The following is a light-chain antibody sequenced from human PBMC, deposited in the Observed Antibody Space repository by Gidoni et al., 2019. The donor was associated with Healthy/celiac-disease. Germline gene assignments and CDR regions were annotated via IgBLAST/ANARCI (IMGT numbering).Light chain of an antibody. CDR2: AAS. Sequence: DIQMTQSPSSLSASVGDRVTITCLASQSISSYLNWYQQKPGKAPKLLIYAASSLQSGVPSRFSVSGSGTDFTLTISSLQPEDFATYYCQQSYSTPQLTFGGXTKVEIK. CDR1: QSISSY. CDR3: QQSYSTPQLT. J-gene: IGKJ4*01. V-gene: IGKV1-39*01.